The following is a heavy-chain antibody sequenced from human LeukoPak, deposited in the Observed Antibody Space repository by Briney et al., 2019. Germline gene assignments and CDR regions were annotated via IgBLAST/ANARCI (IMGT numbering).Heavy chain of an antibody. J-gene: IGHJ5*02. CDR3: ARDDGGGYTCSTTGCYRWFDP. D-gene: IGHD2-2*01. CDR1: GYTFTGYY. V-gene: IGHV1-2*06. CDR2: INPNSGGT. Sequence: GASVKVSCKASGYTFTGYYMHWVRQAPGQGLEWMGRINPNSGGTNYAQKFQGRVTMTRDTSISTAYMELSRLRSDDTAVYYCARDDGGGYTCSTTGCYRWFDPWGQGTLVTVSS.